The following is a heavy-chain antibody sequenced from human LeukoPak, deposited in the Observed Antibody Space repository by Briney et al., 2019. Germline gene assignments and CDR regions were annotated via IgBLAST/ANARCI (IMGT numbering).Heavy chain of an antibody. CDR2: IYHSGST. CDR3: ASQSVDTAMAFDY. Sequence: PSETLSLTCTVSGYSISSGYYWGWIRQPPGKGLEWIGSIYHSGSTYYNPSLKSRVTISVDTSKNQFSLKLSSVTAADTAVYYCASQSVDTAMAFDYWGQGTLVTVSS. CDR1: GYSISSGYY. V-gene: IGHV4-38-2*02. J-gene: IGHJ4*02. D-gene: IGHD5-18*01.